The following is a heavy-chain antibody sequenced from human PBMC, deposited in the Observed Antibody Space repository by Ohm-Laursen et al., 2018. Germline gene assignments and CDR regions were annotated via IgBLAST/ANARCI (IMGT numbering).Heavy chain of an antibody. CDR1: GFIFRNFG. CDR3: ARVLMGYDTSGYYYHWFDP. Sequence: SLRLSCAASGFIFRNFGMHWVRQAPGKGLEWVAAIWYDGSNKYYADSVKGRFTISRDNAKKSLYLQMNSLRAEDTALYYCARVLMGYDTSGYYYHWFDPWGQGTLVTVSS. D-gene: IGHD3-22*01. V-gene: IGHV3-33*01. J-gene: IGHJ5*02. CDR2: IWYDGSNK.